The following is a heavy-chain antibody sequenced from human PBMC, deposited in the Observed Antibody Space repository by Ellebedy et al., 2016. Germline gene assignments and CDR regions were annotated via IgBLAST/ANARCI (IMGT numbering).Heavy chain of an antibody. CDR3: ARAQAPMVRGATYYYYMNV. CDR2: INTYNGDT. D-gene: IGHD3-10*01. V-gene: IGHV1-18*01. J-gene: IGHJ6*03. CDR1: GYNFITYG. Sequence: ASVKVSXKASGYNFITYGITWVRQAPGQGLEWMGWINTYNGDTDYAQKIQGRVTMATDTSTSTVYMELRSLRSDDTAVYYCARAQAPMVRGATYYYYMNVWGKGTTVTVSS.